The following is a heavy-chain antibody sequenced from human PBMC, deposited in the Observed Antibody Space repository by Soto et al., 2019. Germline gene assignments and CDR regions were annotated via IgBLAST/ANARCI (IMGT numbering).Heavy chain of an antibody. Sequence: QVQLVQSGAEVKKPGSSVKVSCKASGGNFSSYAIRWVRQAPGQGLEWMGGIIPIFGTANYAQKFQGRVKITADESTSTAYMELSSLRSEDTAVYYCAAEKGYYDSSGYYYDAFDIWGQGTMVTVSS. CDR1: GGNFSSYA. V-gene: IGHV1-69*01. D-gene: IGHD3-22*01. CDR2: IIPIFGTA. J-gene: IGHJ3*02. CDR3: AAEKGYYDSSGYYYDAFDI.